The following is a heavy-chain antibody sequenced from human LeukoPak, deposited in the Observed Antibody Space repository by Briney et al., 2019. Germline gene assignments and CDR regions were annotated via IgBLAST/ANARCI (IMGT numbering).Heavy chain of an antibody. CDR3: ARANSGSYSPVWFAP. D-gene: IGHD1-26*01. CDR2: VNPNNGGT. V-gene: IGHV1-2*02. CDR1: GYTFTGYY. J-gene: IGHJ5*02. Sequence: ASVKVSCKASGYTFTGYYMHWVRQAPGQGLEWMGWVNPNNGGTNYAQKFQGRVTMTRDTSINTGYMELSRLRSDDTAVYYCARANSGSYSPVWFAPWGQGTLVTVSS.